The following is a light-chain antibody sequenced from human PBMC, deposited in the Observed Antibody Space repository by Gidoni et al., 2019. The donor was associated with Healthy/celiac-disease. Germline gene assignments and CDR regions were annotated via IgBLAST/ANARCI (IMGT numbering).Light chain of an antibody. CDR1: QSVLYSSNNKNY. Sequence: DIVMTQSPDSIAVSLGEMATINCKSSQSVLYSSNNKNYLAWYQQKPGQPPKLLIYWASTRESGVPDRFSGSGSGTDFTLTISSLQAEDVAVYYCQQYYSTPRTFGQGTKVEIK. CDR3: QQYYSTPRT. CDR2: WAS. J-gene: IGKJ1*01. V-gene: IGKV4-1*01.